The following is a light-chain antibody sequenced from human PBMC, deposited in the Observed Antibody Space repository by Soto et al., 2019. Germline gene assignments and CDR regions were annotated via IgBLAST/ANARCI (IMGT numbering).Light chain of an antibody. CDR3: QQYNSSPLT. J-gene: IGKJ4*01. V-gene: IGKV3-15*01. CDR1: QSVGSD. Sequence: EIVMTQSPATLSVSPGERATLSCRASQSVGSDLAWYQQKPGRTPSLLIYDVSTRATGIPARFSGSGSGTEFTLTISSLQSEDFAVYYCQQYNSSPLTFGGGTKVEIK. CDR2: DVS.